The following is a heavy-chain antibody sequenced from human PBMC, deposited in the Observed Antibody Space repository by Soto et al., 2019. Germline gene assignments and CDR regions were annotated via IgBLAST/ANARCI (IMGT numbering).Heavy chain of an antibody. D-gene: IGHD3-22*01. V-gene: IGHV1-69*12. Sequence: QVQLVQSGAEVKKPGSSVKVSCKASAGTFSSYAISWVRQAPGQGLEWMGGIIPIFGTADSAQKFQGRVTISADESTSTGNMELSSLRSEDTAVYYCASHYDSSGYYYRGLDYWGQGTLVTVSS. CDR2: IIPIFGTA. CDR1: AGTFSSYA. J-gene: IGHJ4*02. CDR3: ASHYDSSGYYYRGLDY.